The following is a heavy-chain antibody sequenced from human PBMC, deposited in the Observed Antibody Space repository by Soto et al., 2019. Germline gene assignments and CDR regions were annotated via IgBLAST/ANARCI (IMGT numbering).Heavy chain of an antibody. J-gene: IGHJ3*02. V-gene: IGHV3-9*01. D-gene: IGHD3-10*01. Sequence: ESGGGLVQPGRSLRLSCAASGFTFDDYAMHWVRQAPGKGLEWVSGISWNSGNIGYADSVKGRITISRDNAKNSLYLQMNSLRAEDTALYYCAKDKGTFDGFDIWGQGTMVTVSS. CDR1: GFTFDDYA. CDR2: ISWNSGNI. CDR3: AKDKGTFDGFDI.